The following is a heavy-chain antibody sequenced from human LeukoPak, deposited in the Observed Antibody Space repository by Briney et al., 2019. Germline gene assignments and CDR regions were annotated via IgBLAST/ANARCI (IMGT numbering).Heavy chain of an antibody. V-gene: IGHV3-23*01. CDR1: GFAFSSYA. CDR2: ISGVGGST. CDR3: AKDKRGGPYGVDY. Sequence: GGSLRLSCAASGFAFSSYAMSWVRQTPGKGLECVSAISGVGGSTYYADSVKGRFTISRDNSKNTLFLQMNSLRAEDTAVYYCAKDKRGGPYGVDYWGQGTLVTVSS. D-gene: IGHD2-8*01. J-gene: IGHJ4*02.